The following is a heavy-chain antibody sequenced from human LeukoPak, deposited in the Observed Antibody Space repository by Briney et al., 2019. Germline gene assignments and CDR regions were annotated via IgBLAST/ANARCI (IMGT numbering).Heavy chain of an antibody. CDR2: ILGGSDTI. CDR1: GLTFSNTG. V-gene: IGHV3-48*04. J-gene: IGHJ4*02. D-gene: IGHD1-26*01. CDR3: ARAVVAELLYYFDY. Sequence: TGGSLRLSCTVSGLTFSNTGMHWVRQAPGKGLDWLSYILGGSDTIHYADSVKGRFTISRDNAKNSLYLQMNSLRAEDTAVYYCARAVVAELLYYFDYWGQGTLVTVSS.